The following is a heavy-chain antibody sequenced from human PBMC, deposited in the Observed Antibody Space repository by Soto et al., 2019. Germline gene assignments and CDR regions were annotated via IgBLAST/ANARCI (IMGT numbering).Heavy chain of an antibody. CDR2: IYHSGTT. CDR3: ARDMPYGAGSLAGCDY. CDR1: GDSITDLY. Sequence: PSETLSLTCTVSGDSITDLYWSWIRQPQGKTLEWIGYIYHSGTTTYNPSLKSRVSISVDTSKNQFSLRLTSVIAADTAVYYCARDMPYGAGSLAGCDYWGQGILVTVSS. J-gene: IGHJ4*02. D-gene: IGHD1-26*01. V-gene: IGHV4-59*11.